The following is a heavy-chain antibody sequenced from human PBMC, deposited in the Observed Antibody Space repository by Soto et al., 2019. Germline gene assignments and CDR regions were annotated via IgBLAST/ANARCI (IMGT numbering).Heavy chain of an antibody. CDR2: IIPIFGTA. J-gene: IGHJ4*02. V-gene: IGHV1-69*13. CDR1: GGTFSSYA. Sequence: SVKVSCKASGGTFSSYAVSWVRQAPGQGLEWMGGIIPIFGTANYAQKFQGRVTITADESTSTAYMELSSLRSEDTAVYYCESIGSGWSGYIDYWGQGTLVTVSS. D-gene: IGHD6-19*01. CDR3: ESIGSGWSGYIDY.